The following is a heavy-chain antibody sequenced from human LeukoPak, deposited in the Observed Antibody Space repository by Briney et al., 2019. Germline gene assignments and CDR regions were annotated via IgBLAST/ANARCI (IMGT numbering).Heavy chain of an antibody. J-gene: IGHJ4*02. Sequence: GGSLRLSCAASGFTFSSYSMNWVRQAPGKGLEWVSSISSSSSYIYFADSVKGRFTISRDNAKNSLYLQMNSLRAEDTAVYYCARVGYCSSTSCYTFDYWGQGTLVTVSS. CDR1: GFTFSSYS. CDR3: ARVGYCSSTSCYTFDY. D-gene: IGHD2-2*02. CDR2: ISSSSSYI. V-gene: IGHV3-21*01.